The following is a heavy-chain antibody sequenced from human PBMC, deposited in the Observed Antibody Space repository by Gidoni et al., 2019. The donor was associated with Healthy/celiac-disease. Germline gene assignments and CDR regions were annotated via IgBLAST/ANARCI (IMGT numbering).Heavy chain of an antibody. CDR2: ISSSSSTI. CDR1: GFTFSSYS. Sequence: EVQLVESGGGLVQPGGSLRLSCSASGFTFSSYSMNWVRQAPGKGLEWVSYISSSSSTIYYADSVKGRFTISRDNAKNSLYLQMNSLRDEDTAVYYCAILGSSGYYYFDYWGQGTLVTVSS. V-gene: IGHV3-48*02. CDR3: AILGSSGYYYFDY. J-gene: IGHJ4*02. D-gene: IGHD3-22*01.